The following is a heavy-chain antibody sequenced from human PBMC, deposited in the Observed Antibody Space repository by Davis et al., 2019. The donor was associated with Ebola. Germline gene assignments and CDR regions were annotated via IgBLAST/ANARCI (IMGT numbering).Heavy chain of an antibody. J-gene: IGHJ6*02. Sequence: ASVKVSCKASGYTFTGYYMHWVRQAPGQGLEWMGWINPYICGTTYAQKFQGWVTMTRDTSISTAYMELSRLRSDDTAVYYCARDLKAYYYGSGAGIYYYYGMDVWGQGTTITVSS. CDR3: ARDLKAYYYGSGAGIYYYYGMDV. V-gene: IGHV1-2*04. CDR1: GYTFTGYY. D-gene: IGHD3-10*01. CDR2: INPYICGT.